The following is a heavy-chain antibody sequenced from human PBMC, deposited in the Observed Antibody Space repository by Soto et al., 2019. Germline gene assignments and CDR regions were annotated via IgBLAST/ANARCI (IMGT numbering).Heavy chain of an antibody. Sequence: ESGGGVVQPGRSLRLSCAASGFTFSSYGMHWVRQAPGKGLEWVAVIWYDGSNKYYADSVKGRFTISRDNSKNTLYLQMNSLRAEDTAVYYCARDLKEQQLVRRRYYYGMDVWGQGTTVTVSS. V-gene: IGHV3-33*01. CDR1: GFTFSSYG. D-gene: IGHD6-13*01. CDR3: ARDLKEQQLVRRRYYYGMDV. J-gene: IGHJ6*02. CDR2: IWYDGSNK.